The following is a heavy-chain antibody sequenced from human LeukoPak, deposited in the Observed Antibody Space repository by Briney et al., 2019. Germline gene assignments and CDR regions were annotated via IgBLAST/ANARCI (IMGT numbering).Heavy chain of an antibody. D-gene: IGHD5-24*01. CDR2: IYYDGST. V-gene: IGHV3-53*01. CDR1: GFTVSSNY. Sequence: PGGSLRLSCAASGFTVSSNYMSWVRQTPGKGLEWVSIIYYDGSTYYADSVKGRFTISRDNSKNTMYLQMDSLRAEDTAVYYCAKGGLRDGYSYASWGQGTLITVSS. J-gene: IGHJ5*02. CDR3: AKGGLRDGYSYAS.